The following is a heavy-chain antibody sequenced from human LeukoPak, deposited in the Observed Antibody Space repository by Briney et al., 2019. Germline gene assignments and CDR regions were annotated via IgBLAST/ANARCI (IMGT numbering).Heavy chain of an antibody. J-gene: IGHJ4*02. Sequence: GGSLRLSCAASGFTFSSYWMSWVRQAPGKGLEWVANIKQDGSEKYYVDSVKGRFTISRDNSKNTLYLQMNSLGAEDTAVYYCAKGGYDFWSGYLDYWGQGTLVTVSS. D-gene: IGHD3-3*01. CDR2: IKQDGSEK. CDR3: AKGGYDFWSGYLDY. V-gene: IGHV3-7*01. CDR1: GFTFSSYW.